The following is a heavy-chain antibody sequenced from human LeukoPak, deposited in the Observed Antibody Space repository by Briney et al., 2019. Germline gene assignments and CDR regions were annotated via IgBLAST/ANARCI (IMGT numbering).Heavy chain of an antibody. J-gene: IGHJ4*02. CDR3: ARPGTYGGYDY. V-gene: IGHV3-48*01. CDR2: INLNNSTI. CDR1: GLTFSSYS. D-gene: IGHD5-12*01. Sequence: GGSLRLSCAASGLTFSSYSMNWVRQAPGKGLEWVSYINLNNSTIYYADSVKGRFSISRDNAKNSLYLQMNSLRAEDTAVYYCARPGTYGGYDYWGQGTLVTVSS.